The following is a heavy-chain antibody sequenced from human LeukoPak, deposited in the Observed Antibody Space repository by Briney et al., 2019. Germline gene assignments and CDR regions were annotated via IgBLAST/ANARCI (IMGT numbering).Heavy chain of an antibody. CDR2: IYYSGST. J-gene: IGHJ6*02. CDR3: ASTYTMTTGHYYGMDV. CDR1: GGSISSGGYY. Sequence: SETLSLTCTVSGGSISSGGYYWSWIRQPPGKGLEWIGYIYYSGSTYYNPSLKSRVTITVDTSKNQFSLKLSSVTAADTAVYYCASTYTMTTGHYYGMDVWGQGTTVTVSS. D-gene: IGHD4-11*01. V-gene: IGHV4-30-4*01.